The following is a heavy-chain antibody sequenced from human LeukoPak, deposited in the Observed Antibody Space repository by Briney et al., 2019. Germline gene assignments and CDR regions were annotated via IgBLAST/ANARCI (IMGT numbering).Heavy chain of an antibody. V-gene: IGHV3-30*04. D-gene: IGHD3-22*01. CDR1: GFTFSSYA. CDR2: ISYDGSNK. Sequence: GRSLRLSCAASGFTFSSYAMHCVRQAPGKGREWVAFISYDGSNKYYADSVKGRFTISRSNSNTTLYRPMNSLRAQDTAACYCGRGSEDYSDSYLGIDYWGQGTLVTVSS. J-gene: IGHJ4*02. CDR3: GRGSEDYSDSYLGIDY.